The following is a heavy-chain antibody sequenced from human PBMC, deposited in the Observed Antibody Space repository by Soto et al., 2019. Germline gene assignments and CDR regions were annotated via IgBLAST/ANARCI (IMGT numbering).Heavy chain of an antibody. Sequence: GGSLRLSCAASGFTFDDYAMHWVRQAPGKGLEWVSGISWNSGSIGYADSVKGRFTISRDNAKNSLYLQMNSLRAEDTALYYCATLYSSSWYSHFDYWGQGTLVTVSS. D-gene: IGHD6-13*01. V-gene: IGHV3-9*01. CDR3: ATLYSSSWYSHFDY. J-gene: IGHJ4*02. CDR2: ISWNSGSI. CDR1: GFTFDDYA.